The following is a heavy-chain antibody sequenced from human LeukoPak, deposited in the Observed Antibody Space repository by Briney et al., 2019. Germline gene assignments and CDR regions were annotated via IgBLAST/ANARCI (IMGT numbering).Heavy chain of an antibody. V-gene: IGHV1-18*04. J-gene: IGHJ4*02. Sequence: ASVKVSCKASGYTFTGYYMHWVRQAPGQGLEWMGWISAYNGNTNYAQKLQGRVTMTTDTSTSTAYMELRSLRSDDTAVYYCARDRSITMVRGVPAGYWGQGTLVTVSS. D-gene: IGHD3-10*01. CDR2: ISAYNGNT. CDR3: ARDRSITMVRGVPAGY. CDR1: GYTFTGYY.